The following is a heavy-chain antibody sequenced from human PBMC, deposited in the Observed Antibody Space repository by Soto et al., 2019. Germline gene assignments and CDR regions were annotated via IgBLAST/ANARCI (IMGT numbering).Heavy chain of an antibody. J-gene: IGHJ4*02. D-gene: IGHD6-19*01. Sequence: QVQLVESGGGVVQPGRSLRLSCAASGLTLSNYAMHWVRQAPGKGLEWVAVISYDGSNRYYADSVKGRFTISRVNSKNTLYLQMNSLRAEDTAVYYCARVTQAVAADYWGQGTLVTVSS. CDR3: ARVTQAVAADY. CDR1: GLTLSNYA. CDR2: ISYDGSNR. V-gene: IGHV3-30-3*01.